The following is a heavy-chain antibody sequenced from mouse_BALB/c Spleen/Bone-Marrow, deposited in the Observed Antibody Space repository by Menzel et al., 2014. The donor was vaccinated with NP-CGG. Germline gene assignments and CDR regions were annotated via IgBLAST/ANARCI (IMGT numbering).Heavy chain of an antibody. CDR1: GFDFSRYW. V-gene: IGHV4-1*02. CDR3: ARPDYYGYLNY. Sequence: EVKRVESGGGLVQPGGSLKLSCAASGFDFSRYWMSWVRQAPGKGLEWIGEINPESRTINYSPSLKDKFIISRDNAKNTLYLRLNKVRSEDTALYYCARPDYYGYLNYWGQGTTLTVSS. J-gene: IGHJ2*01. CDR2: INPESRTI. D-gene: IGHD1-1*01.